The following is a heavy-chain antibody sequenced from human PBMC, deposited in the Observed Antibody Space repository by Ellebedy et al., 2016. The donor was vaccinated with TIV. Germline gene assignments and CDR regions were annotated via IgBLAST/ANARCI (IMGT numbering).Heavy chain of an antibody. J-gene: IGHJ5*02. Sequence: SETLSLTXTVSGDSISSYYWNWIRQPPGKGLEWIGYMHYTGSTNYNPSLQSRVTISIDTSKNQFSLKLSSVTAADTAVYYCARGGYCSSTSCYTRWFDPWGQGTLVTVSS. CDR2: MHYTGST. V-gene: IGHV4-59*12. CDR1: GDSISSYY. D-gene: IGHD2-2*02. CDR3: ARGGYCSSTSCYTRWFDP.